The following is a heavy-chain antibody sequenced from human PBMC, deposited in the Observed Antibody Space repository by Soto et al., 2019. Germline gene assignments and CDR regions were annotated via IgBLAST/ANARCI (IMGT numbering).Heavy chain of an antibody. V-gene: IGHV4-4*02. CDR1: GDSINNSHW. J-gene: IGHJ5*02. CDR3: AREVNSSPARGPNWFDP. CDR2: TYHSGTT. Sequence: QVQLRESGPGLVQPSGTLSLTCAVSGDSINNSHWWSWVRQTPGKGLEWIGETYHSGTTNYNPSLKTRVTISIDKSKNQFPLKMNSVTAADTAVYYCAREVNSSPARGPNWFDPWGQGTLVTVSS. D-gene: IGHD6-13*01.